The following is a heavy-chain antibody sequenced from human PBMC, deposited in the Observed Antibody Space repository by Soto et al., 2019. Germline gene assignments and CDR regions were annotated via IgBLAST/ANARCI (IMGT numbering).Heavy chain of an antibody. CDR1: GFTFSSYS. CDR3: ARVGREVGAYYYYGMDV. V-gene: IGHV3-48*02. CDR2: ISSSSSTI. J-gene: IGHJ6*02. D-gene: IGHD1-26*01. Sequence: PGGSLRLSCAASGFTFSSYSMNWVRQAPGKGLEWVSYISSSSSTIYYADSVKGRFTISRDNAKNSLYLQMNSLRDEDTAVYYCARVGREVGAYYYYGMDVWGQGTTVTVSS.